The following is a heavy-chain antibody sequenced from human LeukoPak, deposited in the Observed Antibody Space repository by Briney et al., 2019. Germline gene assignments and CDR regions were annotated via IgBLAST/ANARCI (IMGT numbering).Heavy chain of an antibody. D-gene: IGHD1-7*01. CDR2: TVSEIGGGTT. CDR3: TTDEDWNYARKDV. V-gene: IGHV3-15*04. CDR1: GFTFNYAR. J-gene: IGHJ6*02. Sequence: GGSLRLSCAASGFTFNYARMSWVRQVPGKGLEWVGQTVSEIGGGTTDYATPVKGRFTISRDDSKSTLYLQMNSLKIEDTAVYYCTTDEDWNYARKDVWGQGATVIVSS.